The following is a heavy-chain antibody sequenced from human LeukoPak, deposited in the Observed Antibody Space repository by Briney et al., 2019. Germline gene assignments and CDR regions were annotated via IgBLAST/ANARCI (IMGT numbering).Heavy chain of an antibody. V-gene: IGHV4-59*01. D-gene: IGHD3-3*01. J-gene: IGHJ5*02. CDR2: IYYSGST. CDR3: ARVIQDYDFWSGGWFDP. CDR1: GGSISSYY. Sequence: SETLSLTCTVSGGSISSYYWSWIRQPPGKGLEWIGYIYYSGSTNYNPSLKSRVTISVDTSKNQFSLKLSSVTAADTAVYYCARVIQDYDFWSGGWFDPWGQGTLVTVSS.